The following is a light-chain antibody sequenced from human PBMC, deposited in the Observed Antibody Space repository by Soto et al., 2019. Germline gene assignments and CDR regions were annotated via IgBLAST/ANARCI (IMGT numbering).Light chain of an antibody. CDR1: SSDVGANNY. Sequence: QSALTQPPSASGSHGQSVTISCTGTSSDVGANNYVSWYQQHPGKAPKLMIYEVTKRPSGVPDRFSSSKSGNTASLTVSGLQAEDEADYYCSSYAGANRVFGTGTKLTVL. CDR2: EVT. V-gene: IGLV2-8*01. CDR3: SSYAGANRV. J-gene: IGLJ1*01.